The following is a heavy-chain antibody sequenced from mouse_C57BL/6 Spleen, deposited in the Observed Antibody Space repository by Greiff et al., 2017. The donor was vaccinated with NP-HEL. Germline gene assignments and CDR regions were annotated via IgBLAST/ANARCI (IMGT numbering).Heavy chain of an antibody. V-gene: IGHV1-50*01. CDR3: ARDLGIYFDY. D-gene: IGHD4-1*01. Sequence: QVQLQQPGAELVKPGASVKMSCKASGYTFTSYWMQWVKQRPGQGLEWIGEIDPSDSYTNYNQKFKGKATLTVDTSSSTAYMQLSSLTSEDSAVYYCARDLGIYFDYWGQGTTLTVSS. CDR2: IDPSDSYT. J-gene: IGHJ2*01. CDR1: GYTFTSYW.